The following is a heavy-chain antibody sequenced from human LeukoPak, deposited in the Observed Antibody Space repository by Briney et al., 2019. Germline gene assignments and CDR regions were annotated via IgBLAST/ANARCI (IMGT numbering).Heavy chain of an antibody. CDR2: TYYRSNWYN. J-gene: IGHJ4*02. D-gene: IGHD3-10*01. CDR1: GDSVSSNSAA. V-gene: IGHV6-1*01. CDR3: ARAGAYGSGKGGFDY. Sequence: SQTLSLTCAISGDSVSSNSAAWNWIRQSPSRGLEWLVRTYYRSNWYNDYAVSVKSRININPDTSKNQFSLQLNSVTPEDTAGYYCARAGAYGSGKGGFDYWGQGTLVTVSS.